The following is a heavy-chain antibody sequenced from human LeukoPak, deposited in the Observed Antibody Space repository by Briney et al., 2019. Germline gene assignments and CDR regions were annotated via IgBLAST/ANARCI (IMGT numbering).Heavy chain of an antibody. Sequence: GGSLRLSCAASGFTFSSYSMNWVRQAPGKGLEWVSSISSSSSYIYYADSVKGRFTISRDNAKNSLYLQMNSLRAEDTAVYYCARDLQMITFGGAIFCWGQGTLVTVSS. CDR1: GFTFSSYS. CDR3: ARDLQMITFGGAIFC. J-gene: IGHJ4*02. V-gene: IGHV3-21*01. D-gene: IGHD3-16*02. CDR2: ISSSSSYI.